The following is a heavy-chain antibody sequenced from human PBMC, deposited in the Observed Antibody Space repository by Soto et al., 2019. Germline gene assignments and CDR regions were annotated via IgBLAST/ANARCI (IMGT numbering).Heavy chain of an antibody. V-gene: IGHV2-5*02. Sequence: QITLTESGPTLVTPTQTLTLTCSFSGFSLTTSGVAVGWFRQPPGKAPEWLALFSWDDDKRYSPSLRSRLTVTGDSSKNQVVLTLANVDPVDSGTYYFAHRPTSTDDFYFDYWGQGTLVTVSS. D-gene: IGHD2-21*02. CDR1: GFSLTTSGVA. CDR3: AHRPTSTDDFYFDY. CDR2: FSWDDDK. J-gene: IGHJ4*02.